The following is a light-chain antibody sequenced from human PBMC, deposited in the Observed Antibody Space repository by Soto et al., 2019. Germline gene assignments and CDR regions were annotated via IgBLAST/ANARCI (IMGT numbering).Light chain of an antibody. CDR1: SSDVGAYNY. V-gene: IGLV2-8*01. CDR3: SSLAGGNIREV. J-gene: IGLJ1*01. Sequence: QSALTQPPSASGSPGQSVTISCTGTSSDVGAYNYVSWYQQHPGKAPKLLIYDVTKRPSGVPDRFSGSKSGNTASLTVSGLQAEDEAAYYCSSLAGGNIREVFGTGTKLTVL. CDR2: DVT.